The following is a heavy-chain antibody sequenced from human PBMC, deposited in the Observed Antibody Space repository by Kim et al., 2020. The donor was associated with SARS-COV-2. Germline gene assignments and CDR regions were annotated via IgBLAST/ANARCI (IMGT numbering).Heavy chain of an antibody. CDR1: GFTFSSYG. D-gene: IGHD6-19*01. Sequence: GGSLRLSCAASGFTFSSYGIHWVRQAPGKGLEWVAVIWYDGSKKYYGDSVKGRFTISRDNSKNTLCLQMNSLRVEDTAVYYCAREEGYSSGWYMTYWGQGTLVTVSS. J-gene: IGHJ4*02. CDR2: IWYDGSKK. CDR3: AREEGYSSGWYMTY. V-gene: IGHV3-33*01.